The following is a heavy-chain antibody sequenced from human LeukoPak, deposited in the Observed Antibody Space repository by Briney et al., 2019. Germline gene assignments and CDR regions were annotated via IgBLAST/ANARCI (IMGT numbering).Heavy chain of an antibody. D-gene: IGHD3-10*02. J-gene: IGHJ6*02. Sequence: GGSLRLSCAASGFTVINNYMTGVRQAPGKGLEWVSVIYSGGTTHYADSVQGRFTISRDNSKNTLYLQMNSLRVDDTAVYYCSTSPCWGDWGQGTTVTVSS. CDR1: GFTVINNY. CDR2: IYSGGTT. V-gene: IGHV3-53*01. CDR3: STSPCWGD.